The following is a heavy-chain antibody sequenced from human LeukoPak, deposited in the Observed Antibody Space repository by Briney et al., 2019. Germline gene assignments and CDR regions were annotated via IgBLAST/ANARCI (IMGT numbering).Heavy chain of an antibody. CDR3: ARAHEAYCGGDCLQNNWFDP. J-gene: IGHJ5*02. CDR2: ISYDGRNK. Sequence: GGSLRLSCAASGFTFSSYGMHWVRQAPGKGLEWVAVISYDGRNKYDADSVKGRFTISRDNSKNTLYLQMNSLRAEDTAVYYCARAHEAYCGGDCLQNNWFDPWGQGTLVTVSS. V-gene: IGHV3-30*03. CDR1: GFTFSSYG. D-gene: IGHD2-21*02.